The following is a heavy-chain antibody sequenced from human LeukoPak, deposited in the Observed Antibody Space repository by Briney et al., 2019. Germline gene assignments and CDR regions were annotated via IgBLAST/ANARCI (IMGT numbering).Heavy chain of an antibody. J-gene: IGHJ4*02. CDR3: ASLRGGDGWYDY. V-gene: IGHV3-30*04. Sequence: PGGSLRLSCAASGFTFSSYVIHWVRQAPPKGLERVALISYDESNKYYADSVKGRCTISRDNSKNTLYLQMNSLRAEDTAVYYCASLRGGDGWYDYWGQGTLVTVSS. D-gene: IGHD6-19*01. CDR2: ISYDESNK. CDR1: GFTFSSYV.